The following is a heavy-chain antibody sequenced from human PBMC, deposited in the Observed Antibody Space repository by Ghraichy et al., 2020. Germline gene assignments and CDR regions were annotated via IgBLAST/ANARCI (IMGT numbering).Heavy chain of an antibody. CDR3: ARATRLRWLQFRDALDI. D-gene: IGHD5-24*01. J-gene: IGHJ3*02. CDR2: INHSGST. Sequence: SETLSLTCAVYGGSFSGYYWSWIRQPPGKGLEWIGEINHSGSTNYNPSLKSRVTISVDTSKNQFSLKLSSVTAADTAVYYCARATRLRWLQFRDALDIWGQGTMVTVSS. CDR1: GGSFSGYY. V-gene: IGHV4-34*01.